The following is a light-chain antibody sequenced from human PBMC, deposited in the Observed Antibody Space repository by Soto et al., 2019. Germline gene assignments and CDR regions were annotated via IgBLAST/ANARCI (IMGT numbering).Light chain of an antibody. CDR2: DDS. CDR3: QSYDSSNVV. J-gene: IGLJ2*01. CDR1: SGNIANNY. Sequence: NFMLTQPHSVSESPGKTVTISCTRSSGNIANNYVQWYQQRPGSAPTTVIYDDSRRPSGVPDRFSGSIDRSSNSASLTISGLTTEDEADYYCQSYDSSNVVFGGGTKLTVL. V-gene: IGLV6-57*03.